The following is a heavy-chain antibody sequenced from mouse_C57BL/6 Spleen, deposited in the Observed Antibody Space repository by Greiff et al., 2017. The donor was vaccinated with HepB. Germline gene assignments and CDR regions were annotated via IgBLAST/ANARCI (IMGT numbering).Heavy chain of an antibody. CDR3: ARTGSSSGLDY. V-gene: IGHV1-50*01. Sequence: VQLQQPGAELVKPGASVKLSCKASGYTFTSYWMQWVKQRPGQGLEWIGEIDPSDSYTNYNQKFKGKATLTVNTSSSTTYMQLSSLTSEDSAVYYCARTGSSSGLDYWGQGTTLTVSS. CDR1: GYTFTSYW. D-gene: IGHD3-2*02. CDR2: IDPSDSYT. J-gene: IGHJ2*01.